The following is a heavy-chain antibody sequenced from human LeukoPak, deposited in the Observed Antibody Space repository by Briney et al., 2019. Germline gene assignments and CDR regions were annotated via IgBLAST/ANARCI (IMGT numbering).Heavy chain of an antibody. CDR1: GFTFRSYE. CDR2: ISGSGSTI. CDR3: AGLVLDY. D-gene: IGHD6-19*01. V-gene: IGHV3-48*03. Sequence: PGGSLRHSRAASGFTFRSYEMTWVRQAPGKGLEWVSYISGSGSTIYYTDSVKGRFTISRDNAKNSLYLQMNSLRAEDTAVYYCAGLVLDYWGQGTLVTVSS. J-gene: IGHJ4*02.